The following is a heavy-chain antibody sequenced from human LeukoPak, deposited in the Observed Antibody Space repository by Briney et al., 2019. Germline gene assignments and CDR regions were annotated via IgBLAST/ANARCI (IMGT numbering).Heavy chain of an antibody. CDR2: IYWDDDK. CDR3: AHRFLCSGGSCYWDAFDI. V-gene: IGHV2-5*02. D-gene: IGHD2-15*01. J-gene: IGHJ3*02. CDR1: GFSLSESGVG. Sequence: SGPTLVNPTQTLTLTCTYSGFSLSESGVGVGWIRQPPGKALEWLALIYWDDDKRYSPSLKSRLTITKDTSKNQVVLTMTNMDPVDTATYYCAHRFLCSGGSCYWDAFDIWGQGTMVTVSS.